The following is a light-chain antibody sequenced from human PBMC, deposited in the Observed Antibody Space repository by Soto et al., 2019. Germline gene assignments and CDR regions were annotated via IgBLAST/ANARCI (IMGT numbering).Light chain of an antibody. CDR3: QQYNSYSRT. Sequence: DIQMTQSPSTLSASVGDRVTITCRASQSISSWLAWYQQKPGKAPKLLIYKASSLESGVPSRFSGSGSGTEFTLTTSSLHPDDFATYYCQQYNSYSRTFGQGTKLEIK. V-gene: IGKV1-5*03. J-gene: IGKJ2*02. CDR2: KAS. CDR1: QSISSW.